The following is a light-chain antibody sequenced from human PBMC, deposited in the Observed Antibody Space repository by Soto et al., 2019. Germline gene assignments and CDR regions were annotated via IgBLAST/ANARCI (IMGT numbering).Light chain of an antibody. Sequence: DIQMTQSPSTLSGSVGDRVTITCRASQTISSWLAWYQQTPGKAPKLLIYKASTLKSGVPSRFRGSGSGTEFTLTISSLKPDDFETYYCQHYNSYSEAFGQGTKVDIK. CDR1: QTISSW. CDR2: KAS. CDR3: QHYNSYSEA. J-gene: IGKJ1*01. V-gene: IGKV1-5*03.